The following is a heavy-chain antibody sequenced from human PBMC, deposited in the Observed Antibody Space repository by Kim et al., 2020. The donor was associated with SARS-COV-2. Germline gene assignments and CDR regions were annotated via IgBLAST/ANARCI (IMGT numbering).Heavy chain of an antibody. V-gene: IGHV1-3*01. J-gene: IGHJ4*02. Sequence: QKFQGRATITRETSASPAYMELSSLRSEDTAVYYCARETVAGSSSARFDYWGQGTLVTVSS. D-gene: IGHD6-19*01. CDR3: ARETVAGSSSARFDY.